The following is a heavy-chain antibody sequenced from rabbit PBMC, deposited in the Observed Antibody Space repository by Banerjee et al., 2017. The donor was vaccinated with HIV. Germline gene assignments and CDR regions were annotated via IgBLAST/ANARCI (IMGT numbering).Heavy chain of an antibody. Sequence: TCTASGFSFSSGYDMSWVRQAPGKGLEWIGYIYRSGSTYYASWANGRFTISFDNAQNTVFLQMTSLTAADTATYFCARDLTGVTGWNFNLWGPGTLVTVS. CDR2: IYRSGST. V-gene: IGHV1S40*01. J-gene: IGHJ4*01. CDR3: ARDLTGVTGWNFNL. CDR1: GFSFSSGYD. D-gene: IGHD7-1*01.